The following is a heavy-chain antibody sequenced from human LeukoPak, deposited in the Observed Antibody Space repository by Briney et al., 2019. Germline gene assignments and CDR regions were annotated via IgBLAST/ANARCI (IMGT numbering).Heavy chain of an antibody. D-gene: IGHD2-2*01. Sequence: GESLKISCKGSGYTFATYWIGWVRQMPGKGLGWTGIIYPGDSRITYSPSFQGQVTISADKSIRTAYLQWNSLKASDTAIYYCVRHLSDITSCPNYWGPGTLITVAS. J-gene: IGHJ4*02. V-gene: IGHV5-51*01. CDR1: GYTFATYW. CDR3: VRHLSDITSCPNY. CDR2: IYPGDSRI.